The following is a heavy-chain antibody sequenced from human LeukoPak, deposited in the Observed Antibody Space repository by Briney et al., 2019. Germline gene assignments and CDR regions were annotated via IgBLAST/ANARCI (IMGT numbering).Heavy chain of an antibody. CDR2: ISSRENTI. J-gene: IGHJ4*02. D-gene: IGHD3-10*01. V-gene: IGHV3-11*01. CDR1: GFTFSDYY. Sequence: GGSLRLSCAASGFTFSDYYMSWIRQAPGKGLGWVSYISSRENTIYYADSVKGRFTISRDSAKNSLYLQMNSLRADDTAAYYCARVPRYGSGSYYSLDHWGQGTLVTVSS. CDR3: ARVPRYGSGSYYSLDH.